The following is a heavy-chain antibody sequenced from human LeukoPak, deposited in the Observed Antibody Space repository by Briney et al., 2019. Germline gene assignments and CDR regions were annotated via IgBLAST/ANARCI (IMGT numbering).Heavy chain of an antibody. J-gene: IGHJ4*02. D-gene: IGHD1-26*01. CDR1: GYALTELS. V-gene: IGHV1-24*01. CDR2: FDPEDGET. CDR3: AEVGANGY. Sequence: ASVKVSCKVSGYALTELSMHWVRQAPGKGLEWMGGFDPEDGETIYAQKFQGRVTMTTDTSTSTAYMELRSLRSDDTAVYYCAEVGANGYWGQGTLVTVSS.